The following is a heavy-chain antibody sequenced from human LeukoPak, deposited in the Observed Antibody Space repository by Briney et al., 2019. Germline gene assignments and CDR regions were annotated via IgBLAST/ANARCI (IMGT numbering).Heavy chain of an antibody. J-gene: IGHJ4*02. CDR2: IFYSGTT. CDR3: ARGWLQSGFHY. D-gene: IGHD5-24*01. V-gene: IGHV4-59*12. Sequence: SETLSLTCTVSGGSISSYYWNWIRQPPGKGLEWIGYIFYSGTTNYNPSLKSRVSMSVDTSKNQFSLQLNSVTPEDTAVYYCARGWLQSGFHYWGQGILVTVSS. CDR1: GGSISSYY.